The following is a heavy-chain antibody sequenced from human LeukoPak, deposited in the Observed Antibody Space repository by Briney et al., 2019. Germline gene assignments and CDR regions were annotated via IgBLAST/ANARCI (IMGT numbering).Heavy chain of an antibody. CDR2: ISISGTTI. V-gene: IGHV3-48*03. D-gene: IGHD2/OR15-2a*01. Sequence: QPGGSLSLSCAASGFTYSSYEMNWVRQAPGKGLEWVSYISISGTTISYADSVKGRFTISRDNAKNSLYLQMKSLRVEDTAVYYCASDIVLKDYWGQGTLVTVSS. CDR3: ASDIVLKDY. CDR1: GFTYSSYE. J-gene: IGHJ4*02.